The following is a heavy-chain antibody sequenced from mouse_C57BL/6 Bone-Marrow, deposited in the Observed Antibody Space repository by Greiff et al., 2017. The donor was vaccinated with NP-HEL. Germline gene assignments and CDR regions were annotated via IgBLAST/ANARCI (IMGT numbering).Heavy chain of an antibody. J-gene: IGHJ2*01. Sequence: QVQLKQSGAELVRPGASVKLSCKASGYTFTDYYINWVKQRPGQGLEWIARIYPGSGNPYYNEKFKGKATLTAEKSSSTAYMQLSSLTSEDSAVYFCASGGLRRRPYYFDYWGQGTTLTVSS. CDR2: IYPGSGNP. D-gene: IGHD2-4*01. CDR3: ASGGLRRRPYYFDY. V-gene: IGHV1-76*01. CDR1: GYTFTDYY.